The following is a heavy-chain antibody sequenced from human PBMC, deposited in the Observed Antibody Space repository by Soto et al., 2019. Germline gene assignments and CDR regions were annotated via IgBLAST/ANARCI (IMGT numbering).Heavy chain of an antibody. D-gene: IGHD3-22*01. CDR2: ISAYNGNT. V-gene: IGHV1-18*01. CDR3: ARTSSLVVVNDFDY. Sequence: GASVEFSCKASGYAFTSYGIIWVRQAPGQGLEWMGWISAYNGNTNYAQKLQGRVTMTTDTSTSTAYMELRSLRSDDTAVYYCARTSSLVVVNDFDYWGQGTLVPVSS. J-gene: IGHJ4*02. CDR1: GYAFTSYG.